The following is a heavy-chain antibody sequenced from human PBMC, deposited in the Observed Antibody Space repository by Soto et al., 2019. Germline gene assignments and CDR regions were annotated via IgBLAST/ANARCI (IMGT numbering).Heavy chain of an antibody. D-gene: IGHD2-2*01. J-gene: IGHJ4*02. CDR1: GFTFSNAR. CDR3: ATEYCGGTSCSGWRHYFDC. V-gene: IGHV3-15*04. Sequence: EVQLVESGGGLVKPGGSLRLSCAASGFTFSNARMTWVRQTPGKGLEWVGRIGSKSDGGTTDYAAPVKGRFTISRDDSKNTLYVEMNNLKTEDTAVYYCATEYCGGTSCSGWRHYFDCWGQGTLVAVSS. CDR2: IGSKSDGGTT.